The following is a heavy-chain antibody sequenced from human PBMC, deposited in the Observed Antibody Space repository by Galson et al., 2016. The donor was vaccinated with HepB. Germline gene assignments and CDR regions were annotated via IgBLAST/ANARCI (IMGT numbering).Heavy chain of an antibody. CDR2: VSGTGGQT. V-gene: IGHV3-23*01. CDR3: AREGRGFDFDC. Sequence: SLRLSCAASGFTFNSYSLTWVRQAPGKGLEWVSSVSGTGGQTFYADSVKGRFTISRDNSKNTLYLQMNSLRVEDTAIYYCAREGRGFDFDCWGQGALVTVSS. D-gene: IGHD3-10*01. CDR1: GFTFNSYS. J-gene: IGHJ4*02.